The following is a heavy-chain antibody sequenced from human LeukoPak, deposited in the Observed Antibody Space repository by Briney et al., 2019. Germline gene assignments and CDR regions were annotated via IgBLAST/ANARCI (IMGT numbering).Heavy chain of an antibody. D-gene: IGHD3-10*01. Sequence: GGSLRLSCAASGFTFSSYWMSWVRQAPGKGLEWVANIKQDGSEKYYVDSVMGRFTISRDNAKNSLYLQMNSLRAEDTAVYYCAIGGRFGLLDYWGQGTLVTVSS. CDR3: AIGGRFGLLDY. CDR1: GFTFSSYW. V-gene: IGHV3-7*01. CDR2: IKQDGSEK. J-gene: IGHJ4*02.